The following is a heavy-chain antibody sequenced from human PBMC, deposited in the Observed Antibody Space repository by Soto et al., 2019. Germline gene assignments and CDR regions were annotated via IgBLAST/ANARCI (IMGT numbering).Heavy chain of an antibody. J-gene: IGHJ4*02. Sequence: EVQLMESGGGLVKPGGSLRLSCAASGFTFSSYSMNWVRQAPGKGLEWVSSISSSSSYIYYADSVKGRFTISRDNAKNSLYLQMNSLRAEDTAVYYCASDLYSSSWYPDYWGQGTLVTVSS. CDR1: GFTFSSYS. V-gene: IGHV3-21*01. CDR3: ASDLYSSSWYPDY. CDR2: ISSSSSYI. D-gene: IGHD6-13*01.